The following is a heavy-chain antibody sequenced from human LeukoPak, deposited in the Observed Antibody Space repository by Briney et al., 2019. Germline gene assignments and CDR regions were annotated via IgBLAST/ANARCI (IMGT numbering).Heavy chain of an antibody. D-gene: IGHD3/OR15-3a*01. CDR2: INHSGST. CDR1: GGSFSGYY. J-gene: IGHJ3*02. CDR3: ARAGAGDWLLHDAFDI. Sequence: SETLSLTCAVYGGSFSGYYWSWIRQPPGKGLEWIGEINHSGSTNYNPSLKSRVTISVVTSKNQFSLKLSSVTAADTAVYYCARAGAGDWLLHDAFDIWGQGTMVTVSS. V-gene: IGHV4-34*01.